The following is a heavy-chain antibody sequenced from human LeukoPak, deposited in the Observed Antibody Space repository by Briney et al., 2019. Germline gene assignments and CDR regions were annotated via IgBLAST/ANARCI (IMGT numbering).Heavy chain of an antibody. Sequence: ASVKVSCKVSGYSITELSTHWVRQAPGKGLEWMGGFDPGSGEIIYEQKFQDRVTMTEGTSTDTAYMELSSLRSEDTVLYYCATGTHYDLLPFWGQGTLVTVSS. CDR1: GYSITELS. CDR2: FDPGSGEI. D-gene: IGHD3-9*01. J-gene: IGHJ4*02. CDR3: ATGTHYDLLPF. V-gene: IGHV1-24*01.